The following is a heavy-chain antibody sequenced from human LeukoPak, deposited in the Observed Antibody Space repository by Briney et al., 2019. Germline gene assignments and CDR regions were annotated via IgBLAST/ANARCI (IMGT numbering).Heavy chain of an antibody. CDR3: TTDLVRYSGGYYWRGH. D-gene: IGHD1-26*01. CDR1: GFTFSNAW. V-gene: IGHV3-15*01. J-gene: IGHJ4*02. Sequence: GGSLRLSCAASGFTFSNAWMSWVRQAPGKGLEWVGRIKSKTDGGTTDYAAPVKGRFTISRDDSKNTLYLQMNSLKTEDTAVYYCTTDLVRYSGGYYWRGHWGQGTLVTVSS. CDR2: IKSKTDGGTT.